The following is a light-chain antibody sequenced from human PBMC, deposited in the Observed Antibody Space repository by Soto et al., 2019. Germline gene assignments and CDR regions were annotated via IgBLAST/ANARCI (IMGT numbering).Light chain of an antibody. CDR1: SSDVGSYNL. CDR3: CSYVGSSTFEV. V-gene: IGLV2-23*03. CDR2: EGS. J-gene: IGLJ1*01. Sequence: QSVLTQPASVSGSPGQSITISCTGTSSDVGSYNLVSWYQQHPGKAPELMIYEGSKRPSGVSNRFSGSKSGNTASLTISGLQAEDEADYYCCSYVGSSTFEVFGTGTKLTVL.